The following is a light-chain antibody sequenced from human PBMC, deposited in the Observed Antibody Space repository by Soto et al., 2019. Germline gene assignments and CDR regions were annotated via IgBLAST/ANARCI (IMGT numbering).Light chain of an antibody. CDR3: QQLNTLPFT. V-gene: IGKV1-9*01. CDR2: EAS. Sequence: DIQLTQSPSLLSASVGDRVTITCRASHDISTYLAGYQQKPGKAPKLMIYEASTLQSGVPSRFSGSGSGTEFTLTSSGLLPEDFATYHCQQLNTLPFTFGQGTRLDTK. J-gene: IGKJ5*01. CDR1: HDISTY.